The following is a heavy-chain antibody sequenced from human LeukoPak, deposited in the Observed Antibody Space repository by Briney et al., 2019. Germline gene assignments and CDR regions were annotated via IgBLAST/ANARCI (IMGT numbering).Heavy chain of an antibody. Sequence: PSETLSLTCAVYGGSFSGYYWSWIRQPPGKGLEWIGEINHSGSTNYNASLKSRVTISVDTSKNQFSLKLSSVTAADTAVYYCARTRVNYYGSGSYYKANWFDPWGQGTLVTVSS. V-gene: IGHV4-34*01. CDR2: INHSGST. D-gene: IGHD3-10*01. J-gene: IGHJ5*02. CDR1: GGSFSGYY. CDR3: ARTRVNYYGSGSYYKANWFDP.